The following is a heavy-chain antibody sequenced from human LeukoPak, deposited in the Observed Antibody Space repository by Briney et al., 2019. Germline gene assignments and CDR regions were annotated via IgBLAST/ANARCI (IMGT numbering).Heavy chain of an antibody. J-gene: IGHJ1*01. D-gene: IGHD4-17*01. CDR3: ARGGRSTVTNPGDEYFQH. V-gene: IGHV4-59*01. CDR1: GGSISSYY. CDR2: IYYSGST. Sequence: PSETLSLTCTVSGGSISSYYRSWIRQPPGKGLEWVGYIYYSGSTNYNPSLKSRVTISVDTSKNQFSLKLSSVTAADTAVYYCARGGRSTVTNPGDEYFQHWGQGTLVTVSS.